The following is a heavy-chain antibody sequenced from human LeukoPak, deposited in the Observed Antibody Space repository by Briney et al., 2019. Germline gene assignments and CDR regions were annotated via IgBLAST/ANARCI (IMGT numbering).Heavy chain of an antibody. D-gene: IGHD3-10*01. V-gene: IGHV4-34*01. CDR1: GGSLSGYY. CDR2: INHSGST. Sequence: SETLSLTCAVYGGSLSGYYWSWIRQPPGKGLEWIGEINHSGSTNYNPSLKSRVTISVDTSKNQFSLKLSSVTAADTAVYYCARVYRRITLDYWGQGTLVAVSS. J-gene: IGHJ4*02. CDR3: ARVYRRITLDY.